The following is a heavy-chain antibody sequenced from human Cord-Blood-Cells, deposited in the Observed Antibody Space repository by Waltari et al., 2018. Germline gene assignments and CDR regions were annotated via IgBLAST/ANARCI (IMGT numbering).Heavy chain of an antibody. D-gene: IGHD6-19*01. CDR2: IYTSGST. J-gene: IGHJ6*03. V-gene: IGHV4-4*07. CDR1: GGSISSYY. Sequence: QVQLQESGPGLVKPSETLSLPCTVSGGSISSYYWSWIRQPAGKGLEWIGRIYTSGSTNYNPSLKSRVTMSVDTSKNQFSLKLSSVTAADTAVYYCARDSSGWYYYYYYMDVWGKGTTVTVSS. CDR3: ARDSSGWYYYYYYMDV.